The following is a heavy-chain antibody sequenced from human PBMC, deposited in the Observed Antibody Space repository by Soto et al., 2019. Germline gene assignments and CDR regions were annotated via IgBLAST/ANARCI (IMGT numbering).Heavy chain of an antibody. J-gene: IGHJ4*02. CDR1: GFTFSSHV. V-gene: IGHV3-23*01. CDR2: ISGSDGST. CDR3: AKDLSYPSGSSDY. D-gene: IGHD3-10*01. Sequence: GGSLRLSCAASGFTFSSHVMSWVRQAPGKGLEWVSAISGSDGSTYYADSVKGRFTISRDNSKNTLYLQMNSLRAEDTAVYYCAKDLSYPSGSSDYWGQGTLVTVSS.